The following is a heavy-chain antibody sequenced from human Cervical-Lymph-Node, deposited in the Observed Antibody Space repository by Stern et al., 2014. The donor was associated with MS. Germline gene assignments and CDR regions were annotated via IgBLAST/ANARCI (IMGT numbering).Heavy chain of an antibody. J-gene: IGHJ2*01. CDR2: IRAYNGNT. D-gene: IGHD4-11*01. CDR3: ARVHGTTHPNWYFDL. V-gene: IGHV1-18*01. CDR1: GYTFTSYG. Sequence: MQLVESGAEVKKPGASVKVSCKASGYTFTSYGISWVRQAPGQGLEWMGWIRAYNGNTNYAQKLQGRVTMTTDTSTSTAYMELRSLRSDDTAVYYCARVHGTTHPNWYFDLWGRGTLVTVSS.